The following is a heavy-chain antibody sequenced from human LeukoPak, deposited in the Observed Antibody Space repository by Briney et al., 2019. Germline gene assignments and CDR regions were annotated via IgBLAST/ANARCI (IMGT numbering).Heavy chain of an antibody. Sequence: PGGSLRLSCAASGFTFSSYWMSWVRQAPGKGLEWVANIKDGSGKYYLDSVEGRFTISSDNAKRSLFLQMDSLRAEDTAVYYCARIGYCSGTYCSGFDYWSQGALVTVSS. D-gene: IGHD2-2*01. CDR1: GFTFSSYW. J-gene: IGHJ4*02. V-gene: IGHV3-7*01. CDR3: ARIGYCSGTYCSGFDY. CDR2: IKDGSGK.